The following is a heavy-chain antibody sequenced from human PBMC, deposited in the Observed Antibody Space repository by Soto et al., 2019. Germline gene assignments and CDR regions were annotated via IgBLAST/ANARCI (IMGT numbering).Heavy chain of an antibody. CDR3: ARGGVPGYCSSTSCYLSYGMDV. J-gene: IGHJ6*02. V-gene: IGHV1-8*01. CDR2: MNPNSGNT. D-gene: IGHD2-2*01. CDR1: GYTFTSYD. Sequence: ASVKVSCKASGYTFTSYDINWVRQATGQGLEWMGWMNPNSGNTGYAQKFQGRVTMTRNTSISTAYMELSSLRSEDTAVYYCARGGVPGYCSSTSCYLSYGMDVWGQGTTVTVSS.